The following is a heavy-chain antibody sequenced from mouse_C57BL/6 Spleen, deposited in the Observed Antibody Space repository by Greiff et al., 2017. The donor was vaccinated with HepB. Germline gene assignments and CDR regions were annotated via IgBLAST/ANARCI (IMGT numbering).Heavy chain of an antibody. CDR1: GYTFTSYW. Sequence: QVQLQQPGTELVKPGASVKLSCKASGYTFTSYWMHWVKQRPGQGLEWIGNINPSNGGTNYNEKFKSKATLTVDKSSSTAYMQLSSLTSEDSAVYYCARAYYDYDGDYYAMDYWGQGTTLTVSS. D-gene: IGHD2-4*01. CDR3: ARAYYDYDGDYYAMDY. CDR2: INPSNGGT. J-gene: IGHJ4*01. V-gene: IGHV1-53*01.